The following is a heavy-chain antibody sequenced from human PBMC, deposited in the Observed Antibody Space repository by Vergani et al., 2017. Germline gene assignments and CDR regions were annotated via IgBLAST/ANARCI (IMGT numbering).Heavy chain of an antibody. CDR2: ISYDGTQK. Sequence: QVHLVESGGGVVQPGRSLRLSCAASGFTSSIYGMHWFRQAPGKGLEWVAVISYDGTQKYYADSVKGRFTISTDNSKSTLYLQMNSLRTQDTAVYYCAKAASVTSGSLQYNFYMDVWGKGTTVTVS. CDR3: AKAASVTSGSLQYNFYMDV. CDR1: GFTSSIYG. J-gene: IGHJ6*03. D-gene: IGHD3-10*01. V-gene: IGHV3-30*18.